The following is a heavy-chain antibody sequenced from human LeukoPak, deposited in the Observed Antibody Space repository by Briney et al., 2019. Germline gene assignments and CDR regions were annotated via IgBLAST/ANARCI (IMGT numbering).Heavy chain of an antibody. D-gene: IGHD1-26*01. CDR2: ISGDGGTT. CDR1: GFSLRKHP. V-gene: IGHV3-64*01. CDR3: ARDCSRGNLRGALDY. J-gene: IGHJ4*02. Sequence: PGGSLRLSCAASGFSLRKHPMHWVRQAPGKGLEFVSAISGDGGTTFYASSVKGRFTISRDNSKNMVVLQMGSLRTDDMGVYFCARDCSRGNLRGALDYWGQGALVTVSS.